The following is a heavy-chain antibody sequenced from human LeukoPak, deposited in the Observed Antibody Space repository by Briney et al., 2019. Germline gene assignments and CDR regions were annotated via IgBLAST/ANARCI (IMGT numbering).Heavy chain of an antibody. CDR3: ARQTMITFGGVIVPAPYFDF. CDR2: IHYSGST. D-gene: IGHD3-16*02. J-gene: IGHJ4*02. V-gene: IGHV4-59*08. CDR1: GGSISSSY. Sequence: SETLSLTCTVSGGSISSSYWSWIRQPPGKGLEWIGYIHYSGSTNYNPSLKSRVTISVDTSKNQLSLKLSSVTAADTAVYYCARQTMITFGGVIVPAPYFDFWGQGTLVTVSS.